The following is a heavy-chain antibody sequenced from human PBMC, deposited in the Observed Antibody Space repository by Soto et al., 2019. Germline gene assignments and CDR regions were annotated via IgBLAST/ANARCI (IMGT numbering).Heavy chain of an antibody. CDR2: TYYRSKWYN. D-gene: IGHD3-22*01. Sequence: PSQSLSLTCAISGDSVSSNSAAWNWIRQSPSRGLEWLGRTYYRSKWYNDYAVSVKSRITINPDTSKNQFSLQLNSVTPEDTAGYYCERSVGASMISPFDYGGQEPLVTFS. V-gene: IGHV6-1*01. CDR3: ERSVGASMISPFDY. J-gene: IGHJ4*02. CDR1: GDSVSSNSAA.